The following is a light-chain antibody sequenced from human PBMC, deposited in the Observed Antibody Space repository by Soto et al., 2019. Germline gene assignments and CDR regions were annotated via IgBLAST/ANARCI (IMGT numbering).Light chain of an antibody. CDR3: QQYHNWPPIT. V-gene: IGKV3-20*01. CDR2: GAS. Sequence: EIVLTQSPGTLSLSPGERATLSCGASQSVSSSYLAWYQQKPGQAPRLLIYGASSRATGIPDRFSGSGSGTDFTLTISSLQSEDFAVYYCQQYHNWPPITFGQGTRLEIK. CDR1: QSVSSSY. J-gene: IGKJ5*01.